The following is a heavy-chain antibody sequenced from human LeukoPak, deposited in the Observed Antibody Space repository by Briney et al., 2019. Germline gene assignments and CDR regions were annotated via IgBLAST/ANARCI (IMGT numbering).Heavy chain of an antibody. CDR2: INHSGST. Sequence: SETLSLTCAVYGGSFSGYYWSWIRQPPGKGLEWIGEINHSGSTNYNPSLKSRVTISVDTSKNQFSLKQSSVTAADTAVYYCARSSGSYYTKFDYWGQGTLVTVSP. CDR1: GGSFSGYY. CDR3: ARSSGSYYTKFDY. V-gene: IGHV4-34*01. D-gene: IGHD3-10*01. J-gene: IGHJ4*02.